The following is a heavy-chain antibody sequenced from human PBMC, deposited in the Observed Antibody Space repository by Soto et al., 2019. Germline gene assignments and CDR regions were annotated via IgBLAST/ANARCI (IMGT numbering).Heavy chain of an antibody. Sequence: GASVKVSCKASGYTFTGYYMHWVRQAPGQGLEWMGWINPNSGGTNYAQKFQGWVTMTRDTSTSTAYMELSRLRSDDTAVYYCARDQATGPTWSYYGMEVGGKGTTVTVSS. J-gene: IGHJ6*04. CDR1: GYTFTGYY. V-gene: IGHV1-2*04. D-gene: IGHD1-1*01. CDR3: ARDQATGPTWSYYGMEV. CDR2: INPNSGGT.